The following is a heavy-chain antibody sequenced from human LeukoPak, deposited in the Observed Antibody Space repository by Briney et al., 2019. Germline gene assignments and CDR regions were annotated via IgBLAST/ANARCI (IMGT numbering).Heavy chain of an antibody. CDR2: INHSGST. J-gene: IGHJ5*02. V-gene: IGHV4-34*01. Sequence: SETLSLTCAVYGGSFSGYYWSWIRQPPGKGLEWIGEINHSGSTNYNPSLKSRVTISVDTSKNQFSLKLSSVTAADTAVYYCARAGYCSSTSCYRFDPWGQGTLVTVSS. D-gene: IGHD2-2*02. CDR1: GGSFSGYY. CDR3: ARAGYCSSTSCYRFDP.